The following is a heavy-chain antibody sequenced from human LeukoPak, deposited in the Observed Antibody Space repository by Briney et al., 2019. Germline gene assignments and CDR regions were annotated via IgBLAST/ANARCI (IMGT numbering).Heavy chain of an antibody. J-gene: IGHJ4*02. D-gene: IGHD2-15*01. CDR1: GFTFSSSA. Sequence: GGSLRLSCAASGFTFSSSAMSWVRQAPGKGLEGVSAISNNGGYTYYADSVQGRFTISRDNSKSTLCLQMNSLRAEDTAVYYCAKQLGYCSDGSCYFPYWGQGTLVTVSS. V-gene: IGHV3-23*01. CDR3: AKQLGYCSDGSCYFPY. CDR2: ISNNGGYT.